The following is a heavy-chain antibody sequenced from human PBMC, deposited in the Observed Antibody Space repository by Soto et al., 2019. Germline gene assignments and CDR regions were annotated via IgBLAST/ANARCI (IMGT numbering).Heavy chain of an antibody. CDR3: ARAPTTVTTEHRHTANWFDP. V-gene: IGHV1-2*04. J-gene: IGHJ5*02. D-gene: IGHD4-17*01. CDR1: GYTFTGYY. Sequence: ASVKVSCKASGYTFTGYYMHWVRQAPGQGLEWMGWINPNSGGTNYAQKFQGWVTMTRDTSISTAYMELSRLRSDDTAVYYCARAPTTVTTEHRHTANWFDPWGQGTLVTVSS. CDR2: INPNSGGT.